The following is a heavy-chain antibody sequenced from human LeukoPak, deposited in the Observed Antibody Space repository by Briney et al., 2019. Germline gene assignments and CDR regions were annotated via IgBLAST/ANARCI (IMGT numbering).Heavy chain of an antibody. CDR2: IHYNGIT. V-gene: IGHV4-59*08. CDR3: ARRISSGGTYAHFDY. J-gene: IGHJ4*02. Sequence: SETLSLTCTVSGSMYNYYWSWMRQPPGKGLEWIGDIHYNGITNYNPSLKTRVTMSLDTSKNQVSLNLNSVTAADTAVYYCARRISSGGTYAHFDYWGQGTLVTVSS. D-gene: IGHD1-26*01. CDR1: GSMYNYY.